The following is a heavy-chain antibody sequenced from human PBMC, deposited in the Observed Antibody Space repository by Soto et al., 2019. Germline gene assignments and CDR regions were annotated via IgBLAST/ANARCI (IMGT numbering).Heavy chain of an antibody. CDR1: GYKFTSSW. CDR3: ARKDRSGYFNWFDP. CDR2: IFPSDSDT. Sequence: GESLKISCRTSGYKFTSSWIAWVRQKPGKGLEWMGIIFPSDSDTRYSPSFQGQVTISADRSTSTVFLQWASLKASDTAVYFCARKDRSGYFNWFDPWGQGTLVTVSS. D-gene: IGHD3-22*01. V-gene: IGHV5-51*01. J-gene: IGHJ5*02.